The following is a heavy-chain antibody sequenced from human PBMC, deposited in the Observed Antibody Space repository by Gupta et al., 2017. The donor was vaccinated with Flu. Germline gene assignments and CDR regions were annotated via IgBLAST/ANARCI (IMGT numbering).Heavy chain of an antibody. CDR2: FGGSGAT. J-gene: IGHJ1*01. V-gene: IGHV3-23*01. CDR1: GFTFTDYA. CDR3: TRLPPAGQWVVWYFQD. D-gene: IGHD6-19*01. Sequence: EVQLLESGGGLVQPGGSLRLSCAASGFTFTDYAMGWVRQTPGKGLEWVSVFGGSGATYYATSVKGRFTISRDNSYRALYLHMNSLRADDTAVYFCTRLPPAGQWVVWYFQDWGQGTLVTVSS.